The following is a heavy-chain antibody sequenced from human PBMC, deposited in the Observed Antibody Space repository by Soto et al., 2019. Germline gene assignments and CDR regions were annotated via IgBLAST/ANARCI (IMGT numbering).Heavy chain of an antibody. Sequence: SETLSLTCTVSGGSISSGGYYWSWIRQHPGKGLEWIGYIYYSGSTYYNPSLKSRVTISVDTSKNQFSLKLSSVTAADTAVYYCARWGSSWYASTGWFVPWGQGRLVTVS. V-gene: IGHV4-31*03. CDR1: GGSISSGGYY. CDR2: IYYSGST. D-gene: IGHD6-13*01. J-gene: IGHJ5*02. CDR3: ARWGSSWYASTGWFVP.